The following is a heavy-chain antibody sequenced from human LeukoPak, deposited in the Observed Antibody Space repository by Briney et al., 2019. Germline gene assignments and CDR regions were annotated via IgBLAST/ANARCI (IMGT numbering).Heavy chain of an antibody. Sequence: GASVKVSCKASGYTFSDFYIHWVRQAPGQGLEWMGWINPKSGGTKYAQKFQGRVTMTRDTSISIVYMDLTTLRSDDTAVYYCARVAVMGNFRMDVWGKGTTVTASS. CDR3: ARVAVMGNFRMDV. CDR2: INPKSGGT. V-gene: IGHV1-2*02. J-gene: IGHJ6*03. D-gene: IGHD2-8*01. CDR1: GYTFSDFY.